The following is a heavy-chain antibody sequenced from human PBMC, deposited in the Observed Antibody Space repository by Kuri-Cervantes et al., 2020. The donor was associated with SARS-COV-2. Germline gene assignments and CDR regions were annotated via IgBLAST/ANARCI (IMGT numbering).Heavy chain of an antibody. CDR2: ISAYNGNT. CDR1: GYTFTNYG. J-gene: IGHJ4*02. CDR3: ASWGRDMTTVTWVDY. D-gene: IGHD4-17*01. V-gene: IGHV1-18*04. Sequence: ASVKVSCKASGYTFTNYGISWVRQAPGQGLEWMGWISAYNGNTNHAQKLQGRVTMTTDTSTSTAYMELRSLGSDDTAVYYCASWGRDMTTVTWVDYWGQGTLVTVSS.